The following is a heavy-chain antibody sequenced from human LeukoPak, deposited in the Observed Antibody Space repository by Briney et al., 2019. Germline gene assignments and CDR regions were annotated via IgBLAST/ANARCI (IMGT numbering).Heavy chain of an antibody. Sequence: PGGSLRLSCAASGFPFSSYSMNWVRQAPGKGLEWVSSISSRSSDIYYADSVKGRFTISRDNAKSSLFLQVNSLRAEDTALYYCARDTYGSVSPFDYWGQGTLVTVSS. J-gene: IGHJ4*02. CDR2: ISSRSSDI. D-gene: IGHD3-10*01. CDR3: ARDTYGSVSPFDY. CDR1: GFPFSSYS. V-gene: IGHV3-21*04.